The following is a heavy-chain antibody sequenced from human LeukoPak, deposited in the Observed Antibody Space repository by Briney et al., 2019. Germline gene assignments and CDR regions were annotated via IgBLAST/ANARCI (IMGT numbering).Heavy chain of an antibody. J-gene: IGHJ4*02. CDR2: ISSGGST. V-gene: IGHV3-23*01. CDR1: GFTFNNYA. D-gene: IGHD6-6*01. CDR3: AKDSYSSSPYYFDY. Sequence: GGSLRLSCAASGFTFNNYAMSWVRQAPGKGLKWVSGISSGGSTYYADSVKGRFTISRDNSKNTLFLQMNSMRAEDTAVYYCAKDSYSSSPYYFDYWGQGTLVTVSS.